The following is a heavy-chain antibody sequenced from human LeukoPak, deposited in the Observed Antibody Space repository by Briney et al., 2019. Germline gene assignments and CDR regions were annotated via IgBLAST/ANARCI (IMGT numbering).Heavy chain of an antibody. Sequence: SETLSLTCTVSGGSISSYYWSWIRQPPGKGLEWIGYIYYSGSTNYNPSLKSRVTISVDTSKNLFSLKLSSVTAADTAVYYCARGAHSSSWFFDYWGQGTLVTVSS. CDR1: GGSISSYY. D-gene: IGHD6-13*01. J-gene: IGHJ4*02. CDR2: IYYSGST. CDR3: ARGAHSSSWFFDY. V-gene: IGHV4-59*01.